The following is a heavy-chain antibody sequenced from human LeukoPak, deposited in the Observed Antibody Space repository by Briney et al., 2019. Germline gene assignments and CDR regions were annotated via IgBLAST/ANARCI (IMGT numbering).Heavy chain of an antibody. Sequence: WGSLRLSCAASGFTFSSYAMSRVRQAPGKGLEWVSAISGSGGSTYYADSVKGRFTISRDNSKNTLYLQMNSLRAEDTAVYYCANVWSVAAAPFDYWGQGTPVTVSS. D-gene: IGHD6-13*01. V-gene: IGHV3-23*01. CDR2: ISGSGGST. J-gene: IGHJ4*02. CDR3: ANVWSVAAAPFDY. CDR1: GFTFSSYA.